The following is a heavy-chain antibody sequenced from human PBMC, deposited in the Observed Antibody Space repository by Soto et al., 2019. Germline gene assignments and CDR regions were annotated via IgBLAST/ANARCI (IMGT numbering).Heavy chain of an antibody. CDR1: GGSISSSY. D-gene: IGHD3-10*01. V-gene: IGHV4-59*08. Sequence: SETLSLTCTVSGGSISSSYWSWIRQPPGKGLEWIGYIYDSGSTYYNSSLKSRVTMSVDTSKNQFSLKLNSVTAADTAVYYCARVGGFGATTIDYWGQGTLVTVSS. CDR2: IYDSGST. CDR3: ARVGGFGATTIDY. J-gene: IGHJ4*02.